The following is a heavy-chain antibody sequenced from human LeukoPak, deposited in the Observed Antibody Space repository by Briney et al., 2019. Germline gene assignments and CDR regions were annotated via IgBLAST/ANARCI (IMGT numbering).Heavy chain of an antibody. J-gene: IGHJ4*02. CDR2: ISSSSYI. CDR1: GFTFSSYS. D-gene: IGHD3-22*01. CDR3: ARDHLSYYYDSSGYSFDY. Sequence: GGSLRLSCAASGFTFSSYSMNWVRQAPGKGLEWVSSISSSSYIYYADSVKGRFTISRDNAKNSLYLQMNSLRAEDTAVYYCARDHLSYYYDSSGYSFDYWGQGTLVTVSS. V-gene: IGHV3-21*01.